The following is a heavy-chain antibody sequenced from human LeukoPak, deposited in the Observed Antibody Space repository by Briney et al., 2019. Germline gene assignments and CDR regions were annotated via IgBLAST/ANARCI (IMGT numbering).Heavy chain of an antibody. Sequence: GGSLRLSCAASGFTFSSYSMNWVRQAPGKRLEWVSSISSSSSYIYYADSVKGRFTISRDNAKNSLYLQMNSLRAEDTAVYYCARAVSSGRFDYWGQGTLVTVSS. CDR3: ARAVSSGRFDY. CDR2: ISSSSSYI. CDR1: GFTFSSYS. D-gene: IGHD5/OR15-5a*01. J-gene: IGHJ4*02. V-gene: IGHV3-21*01.